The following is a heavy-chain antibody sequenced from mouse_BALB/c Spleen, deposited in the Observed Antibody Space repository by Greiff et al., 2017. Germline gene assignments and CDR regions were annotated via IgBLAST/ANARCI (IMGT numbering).Heavy chain of an antibody. CDR1: GFAFSSYD. Sequence: EVQGVESGGGLVKPGGSLKLSCAASGFAFSSYDMSWVRQTPEKRLEWVAYISSGGGSTYYPDTVKGRFTISRDNAKNTLYLQMSSLKSEDTAMYYCASTGTDFDYWGQGTTLTVSS. J-gene: IGHJ2*01. CDR2: ISSGGGST. D-gene: IGHD3-3*01. CDR3: ASTGTDFDY. V-gene: IGHV5-12-1*01.